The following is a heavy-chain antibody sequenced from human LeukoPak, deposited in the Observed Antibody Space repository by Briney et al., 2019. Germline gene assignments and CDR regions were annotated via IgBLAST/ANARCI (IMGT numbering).Heavy chain of an antibody. J-gene: IGHJ4*02. V-gene: IGHV1-69*04. D-gene: IGHD5-12*01. CDR3: ARDSIFAGSEIVATIH. Sequence: GASVKVSCKASGGTFSSYAISWVRQAPGQGLEWMGRIIPILGIANYAQKFQGRVTITADKSTSTAYMELSSLRSEDTAVYYCARDSIFAGSEIVATIHWGRGTLVTVSS. CDR2: IIPILGIA. CDR1: GGTFSSYA.